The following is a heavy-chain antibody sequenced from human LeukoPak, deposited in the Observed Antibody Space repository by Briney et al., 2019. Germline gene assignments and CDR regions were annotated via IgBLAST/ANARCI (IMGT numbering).Heavy chain of an antibody. CDR2: INHSGST. V-gene: IGHV4-34*01. CDR3: ARVILTVTTYYYYYYGIDV. D-gene: IGHD4-17*01. J-gene: IGHJ6*02. CDR1: GGSFSGYY. Sequence: SETLSLTCAVYGGSFSGYYWSWIRQPPGKGLEWIGEINHSGSTNYNPSLKSRVTISVDTSKNQFSLKLSSVTAADTAVYYCARVILTVTTYYYYYYGIDVWGQGTTVTVSS.